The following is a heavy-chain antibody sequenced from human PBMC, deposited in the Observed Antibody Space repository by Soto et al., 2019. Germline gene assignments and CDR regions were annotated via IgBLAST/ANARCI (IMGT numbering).Heavy chain of an antibody. D-gene: IGHD3-10*02. CDR3: AHTRFGTQFYWYYDMDV. CDR2: IYWDDDE. Sequence: QITLKASGPPLVNPTQTLTLTCSFSGFSLSTSGVGVVWIRHPPGKALEWLGIIYWDDDERYSPSLRSRLTITNDASDNQVVLRLASMDPVDTATYYCAHTRFGTQFYWYYDMDVWGEGTTFSDSS. V-gene: IGHV2-5*02. CDR1: GFSLSTSGVG. J-gene: IGHJ6*03.